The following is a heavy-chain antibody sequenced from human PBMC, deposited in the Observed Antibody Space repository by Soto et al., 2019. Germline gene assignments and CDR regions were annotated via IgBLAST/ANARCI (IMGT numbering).Heavy chain of an antibody. V-gene: IGHV3-NL1*01. Sequence: QVQLVESGGGVVQPGRSLRLSCAASGFTFSSYGMHWVRQAPGKGLEWVSRIYNEGGGATYADSVKDRFTIYRDNVKNMLYLQMNNLRAEDTAVYYCARGSRIEYWGQGAQVTVSS. CDR1: GFTFSSYG. CDR3: ARGSRIEY. J-gene: IGHJ4*02. CDR2: IYNEGGGA.